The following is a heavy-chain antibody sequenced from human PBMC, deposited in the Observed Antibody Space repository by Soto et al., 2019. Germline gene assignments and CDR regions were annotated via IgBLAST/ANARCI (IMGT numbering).Heavy chain of an antibody. CDR1: GFTFDDYA. D-gene: IGHD5-18*01. V-gene: IGHV3-43D*04. CDR3: AKDLDTAVVHDAVDI. CDR2: ISWDGGST. J-gene: IGHJ3*02. Sequence: GGSLRLSCAASGFTFDDYAMHWVRHAPGEGLEWVSLISWDGGSTYYADSVKGRFTISRDNSKNSLYLQMNSLRAEDTALYYCAKDLDTAVVHDAVDIWGQGTMVTVSS.